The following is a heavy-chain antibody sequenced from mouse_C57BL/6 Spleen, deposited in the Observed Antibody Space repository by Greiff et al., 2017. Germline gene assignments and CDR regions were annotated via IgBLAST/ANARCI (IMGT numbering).Heavy chain of an antibody. V-gene: IGHV3-6*01. J-gene: IGHJ1*03. D-gene: IGHD1-1*01. Sequence: ESGPGLVKPSQSLSLTCSVTGYSITSGYYWNWIRQFPGNKLEWMGYISYDGSNNYNPSLKNRIAITRDTSKNQFFLKLNSVTTEDTATYYCARYYFYWYFDVWGTGTTVTVSS. CDR1: GYSITSGYY. CDR2: ISYDGSN. CDR3: ARYYFYWYFDV.